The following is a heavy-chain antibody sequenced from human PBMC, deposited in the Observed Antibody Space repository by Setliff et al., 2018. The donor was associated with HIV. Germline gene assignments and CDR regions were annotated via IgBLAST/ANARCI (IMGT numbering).Heavy chain of an antibody. V-gene: IGHV1-2*02. CDR3: TRPLRTRSAIDPFHI. CDR2: INPHSGGT. J-gene: IGHJ3*02. CDR1: GYTFTGNSDYY. Sequence: ASVKVSCKASGYTFTGNSDYYLHWVRQAPGQGPEWMGWINPHSGGTLYAQKFHGRVTMTRDTSVNTAYMELSSLRSDDSALYYCTRPLRTRSAIDPFHIWGQGTLVTVSS. D-gene: IGHD6-25*01.